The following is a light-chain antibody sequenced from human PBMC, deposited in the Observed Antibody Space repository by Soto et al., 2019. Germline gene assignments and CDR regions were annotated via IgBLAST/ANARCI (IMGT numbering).Light chain of an antibody. J-gene: IGKJ4*01. CDR2: DAS. V-gene: IGKV3-11*01. CDR1: ETVDSF. Sequence: EIVLTQSPATLSLSPGERAALSCRASETVDSFLAWYQQKPGQAPRLLIYDASKRATGIPARFSSSGSGTDFALVISSLEPEDVAVYYRQQRKKWPPLSVGGGTRVDIK. CDR3: QQRKKWPPLS.